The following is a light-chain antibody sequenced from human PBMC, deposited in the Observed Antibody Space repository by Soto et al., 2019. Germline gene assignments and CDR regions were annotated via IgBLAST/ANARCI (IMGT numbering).Light chain of an antibody. Sequence: DIQMTQSPSTLSASVGDRVRITCRASQGIDSWLAWYQQKPGKVPKLLIYDASSLESGVPSRFSGSGSGTEFTLTISSLQPDDFAAYYCQQYNSLFPYTFGQGTKLEIK. CDR1: QGIDSW. J-gene: IGKJ2*01. CDR3: QQYNSLFPYT. V-gene: IGKV1-5*01. CDR2: DAS.